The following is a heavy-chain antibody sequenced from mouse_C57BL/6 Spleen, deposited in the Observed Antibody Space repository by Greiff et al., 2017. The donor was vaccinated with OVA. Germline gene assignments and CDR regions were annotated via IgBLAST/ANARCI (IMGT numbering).Heavy chain of an antibody. CDR2: INPGSGGT. Sequence: LVESGAELVRPGTSVKVSCKASGYAFTNYLIEWVKQRPGQGLEWIGVINPGSGGTNYNEKFKGKATLTADKSSSTAYMQLSSLTSEDSAVYFCARGNWDVLDYWGQGTTLTVSS. J-gene: IGHJ2*01. V-gene: IGHV1-54*01. D-gene: IGHD4-1*01. CDR1: GYAFTNYL. CDR3: ARGNWDVLDY.